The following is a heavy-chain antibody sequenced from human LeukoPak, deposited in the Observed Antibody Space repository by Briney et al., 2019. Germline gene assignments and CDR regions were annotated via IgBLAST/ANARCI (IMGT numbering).Heavy chain of an antibody. Sequence: TGGSLRLSCAASGFTFSSYAMSWVRQAPGKGLEWVSYISDRSSITIYYADSVKGRFTISRDNAKNSLYLQMNSLRAEDTAVYYCAREKRGYYFDYWGQGTLVTVSS. V-gene: IGHV3-48*01. D-gene: IGHD3-10*01. J-gene: IGHJ4*02. CDR2: ISDRSSITI. CDR1: GFTFSSYA. CDR3: AREKRGYYFDY.